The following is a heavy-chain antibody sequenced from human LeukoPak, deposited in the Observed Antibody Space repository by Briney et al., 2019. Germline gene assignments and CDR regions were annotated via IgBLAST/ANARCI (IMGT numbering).Heavy chain of an antibody. J-gene: IGHJ4*02. CDR2: IKPNSGGT. D-gene: IGHD3-3*01. CDR1: GYTFPDYY. Sequence: ASVKVSCETSGYTFPDYYIHWMRRAPGQGLEWMGWIKPNSGGTKYAQKFQGKVTLTRDTSISTAYMELSRLTFDDTAMYYCVRGGTTEVAIFGVVRYKYWGQGTLVTVSS. V-gene: IGHV1-2*02. CDR3: VRGGTTEVAIFGVVRYKY.